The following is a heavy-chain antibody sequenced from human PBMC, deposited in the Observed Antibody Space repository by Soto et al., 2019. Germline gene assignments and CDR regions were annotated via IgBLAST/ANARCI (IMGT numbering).Heavy chain of an antibody. J-gene: IGHJ6*02. CDR2: IIPIFGTA. CDR3: ARGARITIFGVVIQTREWDYYYYGMDV. Sequence: ASVKVSCKASGGTFSSYAISWVRQAPGQGLEWMGGIIPIFGTANYAQKFQGRVTITADKSTSTAYMELSSLRSEDTAVYYCARGARITIFGVVIQTREWDYYYYGMDVWGQGTTVTVSS. D-gene: IGHD3-3*01. V-gene: IGHV1-69*06. CDR1: GGTFSSYA.